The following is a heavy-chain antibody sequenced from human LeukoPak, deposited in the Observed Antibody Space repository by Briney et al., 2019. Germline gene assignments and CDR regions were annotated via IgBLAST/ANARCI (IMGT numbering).Heavy chain of an antibody. CDR3: ASISGSYLNMAFDI. J-gene: IGHJ3*02. V-gene: IGHV3-7*01. CDR1: GFTFSSYS. CDR2: IKQDASEE. Sequence: GGSLRLSCAASGFTFSSYSMNWVRQAPGKGLEWVANIKQDASEEFYVDSVEGRFTVSRDNAKNSLFLQMNSLRAEDTAVYYCASISGSYLNMAFDIWGQGTMVTVSS. D-gene: IGHD1-26*01.